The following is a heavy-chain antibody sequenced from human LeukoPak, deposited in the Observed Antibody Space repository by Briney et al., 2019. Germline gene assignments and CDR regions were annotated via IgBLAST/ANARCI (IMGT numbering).Heavy chain of an antibody. CDR1: GYTFTSYG. CDR2: IIPILGIA. J-gene: IGHJ6*02. D-gene: IGHD4-17*01. Sequence: SVKVSCKASGYTFTSYGISWVRQTPGQGLEWMGRIIPILGIASYAQKFQGRVTITADKSTSTAYMELSSLRSEDTAVYYCAREFGDYGDYYYGMDVWGQGTTVTVSS. V-gene: IGHV1-69*04. CDR3: AREFGDYGDYYYGMDV.